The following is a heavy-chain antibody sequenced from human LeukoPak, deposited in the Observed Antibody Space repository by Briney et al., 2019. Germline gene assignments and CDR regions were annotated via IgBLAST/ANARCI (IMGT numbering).Heavy chain of an antibody. V-gene: IGHV4-38-2*02. D-gene: IGHD3-10*01. CDR3: AREPHSMKYYYGSGSLAGILDV. CDR1: GYSISSNYN. J-gene: IGHJ6*04. Sequence: SSETLSLTCSVSGYSISSNYNWAWIRQPPGKGLEWIGTFNPSGNTYYNPSLKSRITISVDTSKNQFSLKLSSVTAADTAVYYCAREPHSMKYYYGSGSLAGILDVWGKGTTVTVSS. CDR2: FNPSGNT.